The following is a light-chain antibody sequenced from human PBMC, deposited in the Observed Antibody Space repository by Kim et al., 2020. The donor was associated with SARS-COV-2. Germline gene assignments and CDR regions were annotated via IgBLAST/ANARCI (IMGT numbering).Light chain of an antibody. V-gene: IGLV2-14*03. CDR2: DVT. J-gene: IGLJ1*01. CDR3: SSYASSGTYV. CDR1: SSDVGGYNY. Sequence: QSALTQPASVSGSPGQSITISCTGTSSDVGGYNYVSWYQQHPGKAPKLIIYDVTVRPSEVSNRFSGSKSGNTASLTISGLQAEDEADYYCSSYASSGTYVFGTGTKVTVL.